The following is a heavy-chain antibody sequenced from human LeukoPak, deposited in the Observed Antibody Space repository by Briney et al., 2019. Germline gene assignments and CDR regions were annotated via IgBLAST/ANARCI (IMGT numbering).Heavy chain of an antibody. CDR1: GYTFSSYW. CDR2: IYPSDSDT. J-gene: IGHJ4*02. D-gene: IGHD2-15*01. CDR3: ARGYCSGGSCYSDPMYDY. Sequence: GESLKISCTVSGYTFSSYWIGWIRHLPGKGLEWVGIIYPSDSDTRYSPSFQGQVSISADKSISTAYLQWSSLKASDTAMYYCARGYCSGGSCYSDPMYDYWGQGTLVTVSS. V-gene: IGHV5-51*01.